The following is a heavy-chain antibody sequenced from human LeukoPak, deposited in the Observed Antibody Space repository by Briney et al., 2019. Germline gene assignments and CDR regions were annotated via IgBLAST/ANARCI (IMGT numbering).Heavy chain of an antibody. J-gene: IGHJ4*02. Sequence: PSETLSLTCAVSGASISGSGYYLGWIRQPPGKGLEWIGNIYYTGNTYYNASLQSRVTISIDTSKNQFSLRLNSGAKSGGYGLIDYWGQGTLVTVSS. D-gene: IGHD1-26*01. CDR1: GASISGSGYY. CDR3: Y. CDR2: IYYTGNT. V-gene: IGHV4-39*01.